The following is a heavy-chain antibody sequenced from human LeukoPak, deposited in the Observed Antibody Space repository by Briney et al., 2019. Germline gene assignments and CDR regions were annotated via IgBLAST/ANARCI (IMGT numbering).Heavy chain of an antibody. D-gene: IGHD2-21*02. CDR2: INHSGST. CDR3: ACDCYDLDAFDI. CDR1: GGSFSGYY. J-gene: IGHJ3*02. V-gene: IGHV4-34*01. Sequence: SETLSLTCAVYGGSFSGYYWSWIRKPPGKGREWIGEINHSGSTNYNPSLKSRVTISVDTSKNQFSLKLSSVTAADTAVYYCACDCYDLDAFDIWGQGTMVTVSS.